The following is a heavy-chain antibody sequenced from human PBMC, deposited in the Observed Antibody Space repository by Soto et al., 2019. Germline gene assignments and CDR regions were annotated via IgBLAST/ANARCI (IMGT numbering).Heavy chain of an antibody. CDR2: MNPNSGNT. Sequence: ASVKVSCKASGYTFTSYDINWVRQATGQGLEWMGWMNPNSGNTGYAQKFQGGVTMTRNTSISTAYMELSSLRSEDTAVYYCARGLGDSSGYYYAIKPSSDYGMDVWGQGTTVTVSS. J-gene: IGHJ6*02. D-gene: IGHD3-22*01. CDR3: ARGLGDSSGYYYAIKPSSDYGMDV. V-gene: IGHV1-8*01. CDR1: GYTFTSYD.